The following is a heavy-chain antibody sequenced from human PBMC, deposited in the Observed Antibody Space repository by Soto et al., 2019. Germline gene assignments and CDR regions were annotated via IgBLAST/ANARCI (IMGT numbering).Heavy chain of an antibody. V-gene: IGHV3-15*07. CDR2: IKSQVNGGTP. CDR1: GFTFSNAW. D-gene: IGHD2-21*01. Sequence: GGSLRLSCAASGFTFSNAWMNWVRQAPGKGLEWVGRIKSQVNGGTPDFAAPVRGRFAISRDDSRSTVYLQMNRLKTEDTAVYYCTTDSYFTSKLVRFDYWGLGTLVTVS. J-gene: IGHJ4*01. CDR3: TTDSYFTSKLVRFDY.